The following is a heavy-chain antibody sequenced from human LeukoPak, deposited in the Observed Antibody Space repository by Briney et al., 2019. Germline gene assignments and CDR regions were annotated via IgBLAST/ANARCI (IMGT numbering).Heavy chain of an antibody. CDR3: ARRLNPGYSTGWYYFDS. J-gene: IGHJ4*02. D-gene: IGHD6-19*01. V-gene: IGHV4-4*09. CDR2: IYTSEST. Sequence: SETLSLTCTVSGGSVNTYYWSWIRQPPGKGLEWIGYIYTSESTDCNPALKSRVTISVDSSKNQFSLKLTSVTAADTAVYYCARRLNPGYSTGWYYFDSWGQGTLVTVSS. CDR1: GGSVNTYY.